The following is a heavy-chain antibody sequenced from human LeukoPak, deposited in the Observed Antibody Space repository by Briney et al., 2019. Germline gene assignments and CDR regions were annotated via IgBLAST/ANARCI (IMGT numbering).Heavy chain of an antibody. Sequence: ASVKVSCKASGYTFTSYDINWVRQATGQGLEWMGWMNPNSGNTGYAQKFQGRVTITRNTSISTAYMELSSLRSEDTAVYYCVRGAYDSSGYYLFDYWGQGTLVTVSS. J-gene: IGHJ4*02. CDR1: GYTFTSYD. CDR3: VRGAYDSSGYYLFDY. CDR2: MNPNSGNT. V-gene: IGHV1-8*03. D-gene: IGHD3-22*01.